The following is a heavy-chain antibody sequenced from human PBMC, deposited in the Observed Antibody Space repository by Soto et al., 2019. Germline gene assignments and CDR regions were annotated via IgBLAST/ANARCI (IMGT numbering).Heavy chain of an antibody. Sequence: GGSLRLSCAASGFTFSDYYMSWIRQAPGKGLEWVSYISSSGSTIYYADSVKGRFTISRDNAKNSLYLQMNSLRAEDTAVYYCARVKEGPYSSSWYYYYGMDVWGQGTTVTVSS. CDR2: ISSSGSTI. J-gene: IGHJ6*02. V-gene: IGHV3-11*01. D-gene: IGHD6-13*01. CDR3: ARVKEGPYSSSWYYYYGMDV. CDR1: GFTFSDYY.